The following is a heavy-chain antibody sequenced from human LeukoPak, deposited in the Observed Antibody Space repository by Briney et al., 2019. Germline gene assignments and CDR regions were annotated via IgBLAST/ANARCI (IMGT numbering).Heavy chain of an antibody. J-gene: IGHJ6*03. Sequence: GASVKVSCKASGYTFTGYYMHWVRQAPGQGLEWMGWINPNSGGTDYAQKFQGRVTMTRDTSISTAYMELSRLRSDDTAVYYCARDRGYSYGWGPTYYYYMDVWGKGTTVTVPS. CDR2: INPNSGGT. CDR3: ARDRGYSYGWGPTYYYYMDV. D-gene: IGHD5-18*01. V-gene: IGHV1-2*02. CDR1: GYTFTGYY.